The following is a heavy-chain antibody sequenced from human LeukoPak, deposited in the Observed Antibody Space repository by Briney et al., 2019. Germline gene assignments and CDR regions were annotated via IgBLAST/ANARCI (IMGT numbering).Heavy chain of an antibody. CDR2: IYRGGST. CDR3: ARIRGGWYIDY. CDR1: GFTVSSNY. J-gene: IGHJ4*02. D-gene: IGHD3-10*01. Sequence: GGSLRLSCAASGFTVSSNYMSWVRQAPGKGLEWVSVIYRGGSTYYADSVKGRFTISRDNSKNTLYLQMNSLRAEDTAVYYCARIRGGWYIDYWGQGTLVTVFS. V-gene: IGHV3-53*01.